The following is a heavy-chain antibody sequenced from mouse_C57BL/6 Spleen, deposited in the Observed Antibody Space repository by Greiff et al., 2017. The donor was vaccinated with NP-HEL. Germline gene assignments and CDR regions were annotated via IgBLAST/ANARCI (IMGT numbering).Heavy chain of an antibody. CDR1: GFTFSDFY. J-gene: IGHJ1*03. Sequence: EVKVVESGGGLVQSGRSLRLSCATSGFTFSDFYMEWVRQAPGKGLEWIAASRNKANDYTTEYSASVKGRFIVYRDTSQSILYLQMNALSAEDTAIYYCARDLDGYYLFDVWGTGTTVTVSS. V-gene: IGHV7-1*01. CDR2: SRNKANDYTT. D-gene: IGHD2-3*01. CDR3: ARDLDGYYLFDV.